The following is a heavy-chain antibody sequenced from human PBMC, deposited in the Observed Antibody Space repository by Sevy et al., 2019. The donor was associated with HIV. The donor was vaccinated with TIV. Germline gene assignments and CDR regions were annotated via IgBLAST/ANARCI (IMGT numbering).Heavy chain of an antibody. D-gene: IGHD3-3*01. CDR2: IYYSGST. J-gene: IGHJ6*02. Sequence: SETLSLTCTVSGGSISSYYWSWIRQPPGKGLEWIGYIYYSGSTNYNPSLKSRVTISVDTSKNQFSLKLSSVTAADTAVYYCARDLDYDFGKGMDVWSQGTTVTVSS. CDR3: ARDLDYDFGKGMDV. CDR1: GGSISSYY. V-gene: IGHV4-59*13.